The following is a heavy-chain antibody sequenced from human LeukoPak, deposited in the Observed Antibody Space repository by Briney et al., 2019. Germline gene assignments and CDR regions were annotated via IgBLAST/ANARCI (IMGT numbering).Heavy chain of an antibody. V-gene: IGHV4-34*01. CDR2: INHSGST. CDR3: ARVGIAAASDY. CDR1: GGSFSGYY. D-gene: IGHD6-13*01. J-gene: IGHJ4*02. Sequence: SETLSLTCAVYGGSFSGYYWSWIRQPPGKGLEWIGEINHSGSTNYNPSLKSRVTISVGTSKNQFSLKLSSVTAADTAVYYCARVGIAAASDYWGQGTLVTVSS.